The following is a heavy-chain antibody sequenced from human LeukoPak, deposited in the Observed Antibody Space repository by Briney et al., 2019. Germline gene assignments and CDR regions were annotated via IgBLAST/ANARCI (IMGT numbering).Heavy chain of an antibody. J-gene: IGHJ4*02. Sequence: NPSETLSLTCTVSGGSISSGSYYWSWIRQPAGKGLEWIGRIYTTGSTNYNPSLKSRVTISVDTTNNQFSPKLVSRTAADTAVYYCARTKGGSYYDILTGYPFDYWGQGTLVTVSS. CDR3: ARTKGGSYYDILTGYPFDY. CDR2: IYTTGST. D-gene: IGHD3-9*01. CDR1: GGSISSGSYY. V-gene: IGHV4-61*02.